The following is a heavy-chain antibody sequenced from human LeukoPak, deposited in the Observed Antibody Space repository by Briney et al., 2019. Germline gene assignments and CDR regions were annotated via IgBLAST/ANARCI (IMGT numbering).Heavy chain of an antibody. CDR3: AHLLSVTTPDSFDY. J-gene: IGHJ4*02. CDR2: TYWDDDK. Sequence: SGPTLGKPTQTLTLTCTFSGFSLSTSGVGVGWIRQPPGKALEWLALTYWDDDKRYSPSLKSTLTITKDTSKNQVVLTMTNMHPVDTTTYYCAHLLSVTTPDSFDYWGQGTLVTVYS. D-gene: IGHD4-17*01. CDR1: GFSLSTSGVG. V-gene: IGHV2-5*02.